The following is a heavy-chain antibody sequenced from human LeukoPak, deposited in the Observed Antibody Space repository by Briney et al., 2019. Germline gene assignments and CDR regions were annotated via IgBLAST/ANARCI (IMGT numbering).Heavy chain of an antibody. CDR1: GYTFTGYY. J-gene: IGHJ6*02. CDR2: INPNSGGT. V-gene: IGHV1-2*02. CDR3: AREVRSGSYYNDFYYYYGMDV. Sequence: ASVKVSCKASGYTFTGYYMHWVRQAPGQGLEWMGWINPNSGGTNYAQKFQGRVTMTRDTSISTAYMELSRLRSEDTAVYYCAREVRSGSYYNDFYYYYGMDVWGQGTTVTVSS. D-gene: IGHD3-10*01.